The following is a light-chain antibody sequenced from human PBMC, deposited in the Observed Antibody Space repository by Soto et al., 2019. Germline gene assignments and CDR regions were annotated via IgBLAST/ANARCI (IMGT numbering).Light chain of an antibody. Sequence: QSVLTQPASVSGSPGQSITISCTGTATDIDAYNYVSWYLQYPGKAPKLLIYGVSNRPSGASDRFSGSKSDNTASLTISGLQAEDEGDYSCCSYAGTYTQWVFGGGTKVTVL. CDR3: CSYAGTYTQWV. CDR1: ATDIDAYNY. CDR2: GVS. V-gene: IGLV2-14*01. J-gene: IGLJ3*02.